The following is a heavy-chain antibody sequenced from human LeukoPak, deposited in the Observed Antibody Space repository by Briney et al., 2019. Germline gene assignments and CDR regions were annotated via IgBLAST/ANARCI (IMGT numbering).Heavy chain of an antibody. CDR3: AKRGITGTTKGYYYYGMDV. Sequence: GGSLRLSCAASGFTFSTYAMSWVRQAPGKGLEWVSAISGGGGSTYYADSVKGRFTISRDNSKNTLYLQMNSLRAEDTAVYYCAKRGITGTTKGYYYYGMDVWGQGTTVTVSS. CDR2: ISGGGGST. CDR1: GFTFSTYA. J-gene: IGHJ6*02. D-gene: IGHD1-7*01. V-gene: IGHV3-23*01.